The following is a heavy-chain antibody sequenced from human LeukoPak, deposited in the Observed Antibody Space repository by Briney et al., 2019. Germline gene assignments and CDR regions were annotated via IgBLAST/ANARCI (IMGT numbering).Heavy chain of an antibody. V-gene: IGHV3-15*01. Sequence: GGSLRLSCAASGFTFNNAWMSCVRQAPGKGLEWVGRIKGKTDGETTDYATPVKGRFIISRDDSKDTLYLQMSSLKTEDTAVYYCTTEGYYVSGIYWGQGTLVTVSS. CDR2: IKGKTDGETT. J-gene: IGHJ4*02. CDR3: TTEGYYVSGIY. D-gene: IGHD3-10*01. CDR1: GFTFNNAW.